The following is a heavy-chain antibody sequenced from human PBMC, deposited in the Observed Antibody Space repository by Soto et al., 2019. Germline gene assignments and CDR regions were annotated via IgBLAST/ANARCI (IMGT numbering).Heavy chain of an antibody. CDR1: GGSISSSSYY. V-gene: IGHV4-39*01. Sequence: QLQLQESGPGLVKPSETLSLTCTVSGGSISSSSYYWGWIRQPPGKGLEWIGSVYFSGGTYYNPSLKSRVTISVDTSNNQFSLKLSSVTAADTATYYCATHYTTTVTTYYWGQGTLVTVSS. D-gene: IGHD4-17*01. CDR3: ATHYTTTVTTYY. J-gene: IGHJ4*02. CDR2: VYFSGGT.